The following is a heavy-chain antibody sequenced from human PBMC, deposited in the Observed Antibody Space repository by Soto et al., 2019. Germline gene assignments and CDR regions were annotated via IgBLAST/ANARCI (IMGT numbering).Heavy chain of an antibody. D-gene: IGHD5-18*01. J-gene: IGHJ4*02. V-gene: IGHV4-39*01. CDR1: GGSISSSSYY. Sequence: PSGSLSLTCTVSGGSISSSSYYWGWIRQPPGKGLEWIGSIYYSGSTYYNPSLKSRVTISVDTSKNQFSLKLSSVTAADTAVYYCARHVVGPRLWLRRVSEGELDYWGQGTLVTVSS. CDR3: ARHVVGPRLWLRRVSEGELDY. CDR2: IYYSGST.